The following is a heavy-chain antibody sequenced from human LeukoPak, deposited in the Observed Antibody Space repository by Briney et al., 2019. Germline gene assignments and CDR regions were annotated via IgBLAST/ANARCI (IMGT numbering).Heavy chain of an antibody. CDR1: GGSVSSGSYY. J-gene: IGHJ4*02. Sequence: SETLSLTRTVSGGSVSSGSYYCSWIRQPPGKGLEWIGHIYYSGTTNYNPSLKSRVTISEDTSKNQFSLKLSSVTAADTAVYYCARASGFGDYGYWGQGTLVTVSS. V-gene: IGHV4-61*01. CDR2: IYYSGTT. CDR3: ARASGFGDYGY. D-gene: IGHD4-17*01.